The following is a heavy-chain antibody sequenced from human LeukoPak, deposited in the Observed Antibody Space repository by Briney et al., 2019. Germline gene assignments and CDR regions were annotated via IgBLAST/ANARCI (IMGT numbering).Heavy chain of an antibody. CDR2: VKQDGSEK. J-gene: IGHJ3*02. Sequence: SGGSLRLSCAASGFTFSSYWMSWVRQAPGKGLEWVANVKQDGSEKYYVDSVKGRFTISRDNAKNSLYLQMNSLRAEDTAVYYCARRAIVVVPAAMYGAFDIWGQGTMVTVSS. CDR1: GFTFSSYW. V-gene: IGHV3-7*01. D-gene: IGHD2-2*01. CDR3: ARRAIVVVPAAMYGAFDI.